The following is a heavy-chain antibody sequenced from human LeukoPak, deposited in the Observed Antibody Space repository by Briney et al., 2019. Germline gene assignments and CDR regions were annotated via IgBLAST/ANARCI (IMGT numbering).Heavy chain of an antibody. D-gene: IGHD6-19*01. J-gene: IGHJ6*02. V-gene: IGHV4-4*07. CDR1: GGSISSYY. CDR2: ISTSGNT. CDR3: ARATGYSSGWYPVNYYYYYGMDV. Sequence: PSETLSLTCTVSGGSISSYYWTWIRQPAGKGLEWIGRISTSGNTYYNPSLKSRVTISVDTSKNQFSLKLSSETAADTAVYYCARATGYSSGWYPVNYYYYYGMDVWGQGTTVTVSS.